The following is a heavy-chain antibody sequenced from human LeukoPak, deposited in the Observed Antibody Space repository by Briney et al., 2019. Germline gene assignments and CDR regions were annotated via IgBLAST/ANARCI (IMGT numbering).Heavy chain of an antibody. CDR2: IYIGGST. D-gene: IGHD3-16*01. CDR1: GFSVRTNY. V-gene: IGHV3-66*01. Sequence: GGSLRLSCAASGFSVRTNYITWVRQAPGKGLEWVSVIYIGGSTHYADSVQGRFTISRDNSKNTLYLQMQSLRAEDTAVYFCATDQVATVGPFGAWGQGTLVTVSS. J-gene: IGHJ5*02. CDR3: ATDQVATVGPFGA.